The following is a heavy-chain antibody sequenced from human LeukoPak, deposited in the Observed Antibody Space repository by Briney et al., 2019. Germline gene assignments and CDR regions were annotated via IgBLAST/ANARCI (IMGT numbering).Heavy chain of an antibody. CDR1: SGSISTYY. J-gene: IGHJ4*02. Sequence: SETLSLTCTVSSGSISTYYWSWIRQPPGKGLEWIGYIYYSGSTSYNPSLKSRVTISVDTSKNQFSLKLSSVTAADTAVYYCARGYSSGWSWRLDYWGQGTLVTVSS. D-gene: IGHD6-19*01. V-gene: IGHV4-59*01. CDR2: IYYSGST. CDR3: ARGYSSGWSWRLDY.